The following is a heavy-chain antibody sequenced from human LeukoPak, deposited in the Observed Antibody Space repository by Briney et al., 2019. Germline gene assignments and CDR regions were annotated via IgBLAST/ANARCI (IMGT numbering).Heavy chain of an antibody. CDR2: MYHRGTT. CDR3: AGRSGKYPYYFDY. D-gene: IGHD3-10*01. V-gene: IGHV4-30-2*01. J-gene: IGHJ4*02. Sequence: PSETLSLTCAVSGGSISSDDFSWSWIRQTPGKGLEWSGYMYHRGTTRYNPSLKRRVTISVDRSKNHFSLRLSSATAADTAVYYCAGRSGKYPYYFDYWGQGTLVTVSS. CDR1: GGSISSDDFS.